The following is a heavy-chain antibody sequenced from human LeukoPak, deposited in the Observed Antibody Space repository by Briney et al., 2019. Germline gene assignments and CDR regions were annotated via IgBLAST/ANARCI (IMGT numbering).Heavy chain of an antibody. V-gene: IGHV4-38-2*02. CDR1: GYSMSSGYY. D-gene: IGHD1-1*01. CDR3: ARHLNNWNDRRFWFDP. CDR2: IFHSGNS. J-gene: IGHJ5*02. Sequence: SETLSLTCTVSGYSMSSGYYWGWIRQPPGKGLQWIGSIFHSGNSYYNPSLKSRVTISVDTSKNQFSLKVNSVTAADTAVYYCARHLNNWNDRRFWFDPWGQGTLVTVSS.